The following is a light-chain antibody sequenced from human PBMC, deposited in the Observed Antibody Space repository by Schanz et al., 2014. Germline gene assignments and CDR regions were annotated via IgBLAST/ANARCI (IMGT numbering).Light chain of an antibody. Sequence: EIVLTQSPGTLSLSPGERATLSCRASQSVSSSYLAWYQQKPGQAPRLLIYSASTRATGIPDRFSGSGSGTDFTLTISRLEPEDFAVYYCQHYGKPPTFGRGTKVEVK. V-gene: IGKV3-20*01. CDR3: QHYGKPPT. CDR2: SAS. J-gene: IGKJ1*01. CDR1: QSVSSSY.